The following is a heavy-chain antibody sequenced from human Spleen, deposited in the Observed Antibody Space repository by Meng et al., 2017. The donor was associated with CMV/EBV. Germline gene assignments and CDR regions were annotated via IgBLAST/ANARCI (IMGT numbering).Heavy chain of an antibody. J-gene: IGHJ5*01. Sequence: CEASGFTFSHYTMNGVRQAPGKGLEWVSSINSNSHYIFYADSLKGRFTISRDNAENSLYLQMNSLTADDSAVYYCARGLGYLHWFDSWGQGTLVTVSS. CDR1: GFTFSHYT. D-gene: IGHD5-12*01. CDR2: INSNSHYI. V-gene: IGHV3-21*01. CDR3: ARGLGYLHWFDS.